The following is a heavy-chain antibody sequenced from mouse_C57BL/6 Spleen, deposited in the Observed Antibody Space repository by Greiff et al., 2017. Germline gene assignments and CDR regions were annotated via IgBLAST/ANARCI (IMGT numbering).Heavy chain of an antibody. J-gene: IGHJ1*03. CDR1: GYAFSSSW. Sequence: QVHVKQSGPELVKPGASVKISCKASGYAFSSSWMNWVKQRPGKGLEWIGRIYPGDGDTNYNGKFKGKATLTADKSSSTAYMQLSSLTSEDSAVYFCARITTVVEDWYFDVWGTGTTVTVSS. D-gene: IGHD1-1*01. CDR3: ARITTVVEDWYFDV. CDR2: IYPGDGDT. V-gene: IGHV1-82*01.